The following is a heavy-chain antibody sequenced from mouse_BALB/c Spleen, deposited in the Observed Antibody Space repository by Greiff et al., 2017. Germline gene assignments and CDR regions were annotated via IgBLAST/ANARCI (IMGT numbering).Heavy chain of an antibody. D-gene: IGHD4-1*01. Sequence: LQQPGSELVRPGASVKLSCKASGYTFTSYWMHWVKQRPGQGLEWIGNIYPGSGSTNYDEKFKSKATLTVDTSSSTAYMQLSSLTSEDSAVYYCTMNWAYAMDYWGQGTSVTVSS. V-gene: IGHV1S22*01. J-gene: IGHJ4*01. CDR1: GYTFTSYW. CDR3: TMNWAYAMDY. CDR2: IYPGSGST.